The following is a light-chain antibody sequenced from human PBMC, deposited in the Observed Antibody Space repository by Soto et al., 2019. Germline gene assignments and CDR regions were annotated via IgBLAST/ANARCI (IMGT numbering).Light chain of an antibody. CDR2: DVT. CDR1: SSDAGGYNY. V-gene: IGLV2-11*01. Sequence: QSVLTQPRSVSGSPGQSVTISCTGTSSDAGGYNYVSWYQHHPGKAPKLMIYDVTKRPSGVRDRFSASKSGNTASLTISGLQAEDEADYYCCSYAGSYTYVFGTGTKVTVL. J-gene: IGLJ1*01. CDR3: CSYAGSYTYV.